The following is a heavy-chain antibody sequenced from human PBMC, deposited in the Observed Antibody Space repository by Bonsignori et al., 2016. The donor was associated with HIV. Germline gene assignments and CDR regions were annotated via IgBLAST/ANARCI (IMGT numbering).Heavy chain of an antibody. CDR2: IDWDDDK. Sequence: RQAPGKALEWLARIDWDDDKFYSTSLQTRLTISKDTSKNQVVLTMTNMDTVDTATYYCARMAMGVHPNYYMDVWGEGTTVTVS. J-gene: IGHJ6*03. V-gene: IGHV2-70*04. CDR3: ARMAMGVHPNYYMDV. D-gene: IGHD2-8*01.